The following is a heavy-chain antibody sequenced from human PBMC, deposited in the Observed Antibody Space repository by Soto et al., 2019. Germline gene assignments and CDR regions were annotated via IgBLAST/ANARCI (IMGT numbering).Heavy chain of an antibody. CDR2: IYYSGST. D-gene: IGHD6-13*01. CDR1: GGSISSSSFH. V-gene: IGHV4-39*01. Sequence: QLQLQESGPGLVKPSETLSLTCTVSGGSISSSSFHWGWIRQPPGKGLEWIGSIYYSGSTYYSPSLTRLLPITVDTSKNQCSAKRSSVTAADTAVYYCARRERAAGTDWWFDPWGQGPLVTVSS. J-gene: IGHJ5*02. CDR3: ARRERAAGTDWWFDP.